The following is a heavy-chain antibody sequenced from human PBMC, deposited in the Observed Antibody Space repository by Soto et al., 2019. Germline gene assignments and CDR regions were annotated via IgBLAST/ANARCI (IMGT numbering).Heavy chain of an antibody. CDR1: GGSISMYY. Sequence: SETLSLTCSVSGGSISMYYCSWIRQPPGKGLEWIGYIYDRGNTNYNPSLKSRVTISVDTSKNQFSLQLSSVTAADTAVYYCASSDRNWFDSWGQGTLVTSPQ. V-gene: IGHV4-59*01. CDR2: IYDRGNT. J-gene: IGHJ5*01. CDR3: ASSDRNWFDS.